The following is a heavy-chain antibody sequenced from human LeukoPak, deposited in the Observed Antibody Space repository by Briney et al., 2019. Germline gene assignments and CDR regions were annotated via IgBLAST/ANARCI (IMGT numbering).Heavy chain of an antibody. Sequence: SETLSLTCTVPGASISAFHWTWFRQPAGKGLEWIGLIYSSGSTLFNPSPKSRVAMSVDLTKNQLSLKLTSVTAADTAMYYCARKDGDYWGRGTLVTVSS. J-gene: IGHJ4*02. CDR3: ARKDGDY. CDR1: GASISAFH. V-gene: IGHV4-4*07. CDR2: IYSSGST.